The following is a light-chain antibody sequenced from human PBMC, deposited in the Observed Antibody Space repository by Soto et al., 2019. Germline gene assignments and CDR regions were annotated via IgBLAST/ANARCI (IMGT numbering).Light chain of an antibody. J-gene: IGKJ1*01. CDR2: RAS. Sequence: EIVLTQSPATLYLSPGARATLSCRASQSVSRNLAWYQQKPGQAPRLLVYRASTRATGIPARFSGSGSGTDVSLSISSLQAEEFAVYYCQQRTGWHRTFGQGTQVEVK. V-gene: IGKV3-11*01. CDR1: QSVSRN. CDR3: QQRTGWHRT.